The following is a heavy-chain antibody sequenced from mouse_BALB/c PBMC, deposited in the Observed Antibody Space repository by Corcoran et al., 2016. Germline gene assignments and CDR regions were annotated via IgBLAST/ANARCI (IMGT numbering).Heavy chain of an antibody. Sequence: DVQLQESGPGLVKPSQSLSLTCSVTGYSITSGYYWNWIRQFPGNKLEWMGYISYDGSNNYNPSLKNRISITRDTSKNQFFLKLNSVTTEDTATYYCANYGNPCAYWGQGTLVTVSA. V-gene: IGHV3-6*02. CDR1: GYSITSGYY. CDR3: ANYGNPCAY. J-gene: IGHJ3*01. D-gene: IGHD2-1*01. CDR2: ISYDGSN.